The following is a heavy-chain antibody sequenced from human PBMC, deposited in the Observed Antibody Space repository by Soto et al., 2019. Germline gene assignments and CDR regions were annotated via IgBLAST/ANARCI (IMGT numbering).Heavy chain of an antibody. J-gene: IGHJ5*02. CDR1: GGTFSSYA. CDR2: IIPIFGTA. CDR3: ARGGIYCSSTSCYPEGWFDP. V-gene: IGHV1-69*01. Sequence: QVQLVQSGAEVKKPGSSVKVSCKASGGTFSSYAISWVRQAPGQGLEWMGGIIPIFGTANYAQKFQGRVTITADESTSTAYMELSSLRSEDTAVYYCARGGIYCSSTSCYPEGWFDPWGQGTLVTVSS. D-gene: IGHD2-2*01.